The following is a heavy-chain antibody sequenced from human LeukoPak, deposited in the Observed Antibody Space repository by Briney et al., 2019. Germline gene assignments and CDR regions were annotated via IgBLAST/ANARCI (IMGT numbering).Heavy chain of an antibody. J-gene: IGHJ3*02. Sequence: TGGSLRLSCAASGFTFSSYAMHWVRQAPGKGLEWVAVISYDGSNKYYADSVKGRFTISRDNSKNTLYLQMNSLRAEDTAVYYCARTGYYYDSSGYPVDAFDIWGQGTMVTVSS. CDR1: GFTFSSYA. CDR2: ISYDGSNK. CDR3: ARTGYYYDSSGYPVDAFDI. V-gene: IGHV3-30*04. D-gene: IGHD3-22*01.